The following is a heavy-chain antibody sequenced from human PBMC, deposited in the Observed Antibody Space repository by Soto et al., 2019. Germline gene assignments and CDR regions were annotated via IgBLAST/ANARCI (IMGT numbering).Heavy chain of an antibody. CDR2: IWYDGSNK. J-gene: IGHJ4*02. D-gene: IGHD2-2*02. CDR3: ARVRSCSSTTCYNFDW. Sequence: ESGGGVVQPGRSLRLSCAASGFTFSSYGMHWVRQAPGKGLEWVAVIWYDGSNKYYADSVKGRFTISRDNSKNTLYLQMNSLTAEDTAVYYCARVRSCSSTTCYNFDWWGQGTLVTVSS. CDR1: GFTFSSYG. V-gene: IGHV3-33*01.